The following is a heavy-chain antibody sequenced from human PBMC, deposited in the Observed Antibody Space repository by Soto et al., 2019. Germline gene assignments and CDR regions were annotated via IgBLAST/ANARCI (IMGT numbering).Heavy chain of an antibody. V-gene: IGHV3-30*18. Sequence: GGSLRLSCAASGFTFSSYGMHWVRQAPGKGLEWVAVISYDGSNKYYADSVKGRFTISRDNSKNTLYLQMNSLRAEDTAVYYCAKDGSSSSPPSFYYYYMDVWGKGTTVTVSS. CDR3: AKDGSSSSPPSFYYYYMDV. D-gene: IGHD6-6*01. CDR1: GFTFSSYG. J-gene: IGHJ6*03. CDR2: ISYDGSNK.